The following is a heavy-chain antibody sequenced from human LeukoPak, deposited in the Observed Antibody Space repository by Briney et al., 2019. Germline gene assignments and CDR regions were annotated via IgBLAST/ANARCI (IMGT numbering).Heavy chain of an antibody. CDR2: IGAAGDT. J-gene: IGHJ3*02. Sequence: PGGSLRLSCAAGGFTFSSYDMHWVRQTTGKGLEWVSPIGAAGDTYYPGSVKGQFTISRENAKNSLFLQMNSLRAGDTAVYYCARDRTLRAFDIWGQGTMVTVSS. V-gene: IGHV3-13*03. D-gene: IGHD3-22*01. CDR3: ARDRTLRAFDI. CDR1: GFTFSSYD.